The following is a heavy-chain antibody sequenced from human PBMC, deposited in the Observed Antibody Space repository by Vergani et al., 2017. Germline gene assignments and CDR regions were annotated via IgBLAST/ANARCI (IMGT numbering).Heavy chain of an antibody. Sequence: EVQLVESGGGLVKPGGSLRLSCAASGFTFSSYSMSWIRQAPGRGLEWVSYISTSGSIIYYADSVKGRFTISRDNAKNSLYLQMNSLRAEDTAVYYCARARGGNDLDYWGQGTLVTVSS. CDR1: GFTFSSYS. V-gene: IGHV3-21*05. D-gene: IGHD5-12*01. CDR2: ISTSGSII. J-gene: IGHJ4*02. CDR3: ARARGGNDLDY.